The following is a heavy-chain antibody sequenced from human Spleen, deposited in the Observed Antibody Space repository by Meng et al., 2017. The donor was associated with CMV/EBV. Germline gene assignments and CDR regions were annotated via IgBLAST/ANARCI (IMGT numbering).Heavy chain of an antibody. Sequence: QLVQAGAEVKEPGYTVKVSCKASVGPFGSYAISWVRQAPGQGLEWMGGIIPIFGTANYAQKFQGRVTITADESTSTAYMELSSLRSEDTAVYYCARADIVVVTFDYWGQGTLVTVSS. J-gene: IGHJ4*02. CDR2: IIPIFGTA. CDR3: ARADIVVVTFDY. V-gene: IGHV1-69*01. D-gene: IGHD3-22*01. CDR1: VGPFGSYA.